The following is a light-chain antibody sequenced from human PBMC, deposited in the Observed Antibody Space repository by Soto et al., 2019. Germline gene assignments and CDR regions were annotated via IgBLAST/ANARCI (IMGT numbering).Light chain of an antibody. CDR1: QSVSTN. CDR3: QQYNNWPYT. Sequence: EIVMTQSPDTLSVSPGERATLSCRASQSVSTNLAWYQQKPGQAPRLLIYGASTRATGIPARFSGSGSGTEFTLTISSLKSEDLXXYPRQQYNNWPYTLAQGT. V-gene: IGKV3-15*01. J-gene: IGKJ2*01. CDR2: GAS.